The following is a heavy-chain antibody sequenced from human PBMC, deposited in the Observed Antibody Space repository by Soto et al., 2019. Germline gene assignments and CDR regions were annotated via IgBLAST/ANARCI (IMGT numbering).Heavy chain of an antibody. CDR2: IRSKADSYAT. D-gene: IGHD2-21*02. J-gene: IGHJ5*02. CDR1: GFTLSGSR. CDR3: TSQYCSGDCSRVDP. V-gene: IGHV3-73*02. Sequence: EVQLVESGGGLVQPGGSLKLSCAASGFTLSGSRIHWVRQASGKGLEWVGRIRSKADSYATAYAASVKGRFTISRDDSKNTAYLQMNSLKTEDTAVYYCTSQYCSGDCSRVDPWGQGTLVTVSS.